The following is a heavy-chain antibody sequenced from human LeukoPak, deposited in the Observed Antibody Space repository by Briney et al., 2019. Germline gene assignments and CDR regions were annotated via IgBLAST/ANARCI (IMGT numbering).Heavy chain of an antibody. CDR2: FDPEDGET. V-gene: IGHV1-24*01. Sequence: ASVKVSCKVSGYTLTELSMHWVRQAPGKGLEWMGSFDPEDGETIYAQKFQGRVTMTEDTSTDTAYMELSSLRSEDTAVYYCATDLSGQQLVRWYFDLWGRGTLVTVSS. CDR1: GYTLTELS. J-gene: IGHJ2*01. CDR3: ATDLSGQQLVRWYFDL. D-gene: IGHD6-13*01.